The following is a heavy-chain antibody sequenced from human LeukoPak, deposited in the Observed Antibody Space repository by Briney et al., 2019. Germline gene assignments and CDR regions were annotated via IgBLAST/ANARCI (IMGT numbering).Heavy chain of an antibody. J-gene: IGHJ4*02. CDR3: ARDLVGVTTVGSKRDLGGV. Sequence: SQTLSLTCTVSGGSISSGSYYWSWIRQPAGKGLEWIGRIYTSGSTNYNPSLKSRVTIPVDTSKNQFSLKLSSVTAADTAVYYCARDLVGVTTVGSKRDLGGVWGQGTLVTVSS. CDR1: GGSISSGSYY. CDR2: IYTSGST. V-gene: IGHV4-61*02. D-gene: IGHD1-26*01.